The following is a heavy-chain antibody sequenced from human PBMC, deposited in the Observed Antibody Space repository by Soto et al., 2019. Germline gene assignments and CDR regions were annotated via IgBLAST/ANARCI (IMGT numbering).Heavy chain of an antibody. J-gene: IGHJ4*02. CDR2: SSATGAGT. V-gene: IGHV3-23*01. D-gene: IGHD1-7*01. CDR1: GFTFSSYG. Sequence: GGSLRLSCAASGFTFSSYGMTWVRQAPGKGLGWVSFSSATGAGTYYADSVKGRFTISRDNSKNTLYLQMTSLRADDTAVYYCAKDRRAGGNYGFYSDFWGQGALVTVSS. CDR3: AKDRRAGGNYGFYSDF.